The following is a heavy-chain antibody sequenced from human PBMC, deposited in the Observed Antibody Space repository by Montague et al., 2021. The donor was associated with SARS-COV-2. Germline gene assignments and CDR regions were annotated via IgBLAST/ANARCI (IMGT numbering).Heavy chain of an antibody. V-gene: IGHV4-34*01. CDR1: GGSISSYY. CDR2: INHSGST. J-gene: IGHJ6*02. D-gene: IGHD3-10*01. Sequence: SETLSLTCTVSGGSISSYYWSWIRQPPGKGLEWIGEINHSGSTNYNPSLKSRVTISVDTSKNQFSLKLSSVTAADTAAYYCARVRYYGSGTSLGMDVWGQGTTVTVSS. CDR3: ARVRYYGSGTSLGMDV.